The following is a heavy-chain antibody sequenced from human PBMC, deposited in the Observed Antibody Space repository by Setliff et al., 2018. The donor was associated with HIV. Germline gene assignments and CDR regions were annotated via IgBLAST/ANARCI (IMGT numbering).Heavy chain of an antibody. Sequence: SETLSLTCAVYGGSFSDYYWSWIRQPPGKGLEWIGEINHSGSTNYNPSLKSRVTISVDTSKNQFSLKLSPVTAADTAVYYCARDLTVTDNGMDVWGQGTTVTVSS. CDR1: GGSFSDYY. V-gene: IGHV4-34*01. D-gene: IGHD4-4*01. J-gene: IGHJ6*02. CDR3: ARDLTVTDNGMDV. CDR2: INHSGST.